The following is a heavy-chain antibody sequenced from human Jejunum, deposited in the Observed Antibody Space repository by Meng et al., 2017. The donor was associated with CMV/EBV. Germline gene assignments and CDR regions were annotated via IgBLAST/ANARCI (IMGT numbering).Heavy chain of an antibody. CDR3: AKREASTVFGVAFDY. V-gene: IGHV3-21*04. J-gene: IGHJ4*02. Sequence: GFTFETYGMSWVRQAPGKGLEWVSSISISSYTYYADSVKGRFTISRDNAKNSLYLQMNSLRAEDTAIYYCAKREASTVFGVAFDYWGQGTLVTVSS. CDR1: GFTFETYG. D-gene: IGHD3-3*01. CDR2: ISISSYT.